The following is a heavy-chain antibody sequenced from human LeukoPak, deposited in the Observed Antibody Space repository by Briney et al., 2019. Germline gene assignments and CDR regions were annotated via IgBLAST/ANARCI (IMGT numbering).Heavy chain of an antibody. CDR2: ISSSSSYI. D-gene: IGHD2-15*01. Sequence: GGSLRLSCAASGFTFSSYSMNWVRQAPGKGLEWVSSISSSSSYIYYADSVKGRFTISRDNAKNSLYLQMNSLRAEDTAVYYCAREGVDRVIVLPRALDYWGQGTLVTVSS. CDR1: GFTFSSYS. J-gene: IGHJ4*02. CDR3: AREGVDRVIVLPRALDY. V-gene: IGHV3-21*01.